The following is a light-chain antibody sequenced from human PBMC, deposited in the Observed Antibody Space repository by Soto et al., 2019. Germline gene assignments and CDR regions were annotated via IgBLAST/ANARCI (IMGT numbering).Light chain of an antibody. CDR3: AAWDGSLSGWV. V-gene: IGLV1-47*01. CDR1: TSSIGSNY. J-gene: IGLJ3*02. CDR2: KND. Sequence: QAVVTQPPSASGTPGQRVTISCSGGTSSIGSNYVFWYQQLPGSAPKLLIYKNDQRPSGVPDRFSGSKSGTSASLAISGLRSDDEADYYCAAWDGSLSGWVFGGGTQLTVL.